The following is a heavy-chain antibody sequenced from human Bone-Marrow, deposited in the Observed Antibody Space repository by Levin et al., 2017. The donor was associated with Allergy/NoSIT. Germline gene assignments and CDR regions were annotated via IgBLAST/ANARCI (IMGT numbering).Heavy chain of an antibody. CDR3: VRDFDDHGDYVSPDF. D-gene: IGHD4-17*01. J-gene: IGHJ4*02. CDR1: GFGFSKYW. V-gene: IGHV3-7*01. Sequence: GESLKISCEASGFGFSKYWMTWVRQAPGKGLEWVANIKPDGGETVYVDSVKGRFTISRDNAKNSLFLQMNSLRVDDTGIYYCVRDFDDHGDYVSPDFWGQGTLVTVSS. CDR2: IKPDGGET.